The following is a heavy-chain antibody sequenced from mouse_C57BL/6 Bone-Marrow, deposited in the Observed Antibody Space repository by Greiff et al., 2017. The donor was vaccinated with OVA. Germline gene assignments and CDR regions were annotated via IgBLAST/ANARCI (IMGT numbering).Heavy chain of an antibody. CDR1: GFNIKDDY. CDR2: IDPEDGYT. V-gene: IGHV14-4*01. CDR3: TTYRY. J-gene: IGHJ2*01. Sequence: EVQLQQSGAELVRPGASVKLSCTASGFNIKDDYMHWVQERPEQGLEWIGRIDPEDGYTEYALKFQGKATITEDTSSKTVYLHLSSLTSEDTAVYYCTTYRYWGQGTTLTVSS.